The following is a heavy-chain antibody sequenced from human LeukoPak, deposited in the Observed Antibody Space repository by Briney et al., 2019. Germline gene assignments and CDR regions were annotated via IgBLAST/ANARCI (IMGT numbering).Heavy chain of an antibody. J-gene: IGHJ3*02. CDR3: ARGSNYDFWSDSGAFDI. V-gene: IGHV1-3*01. D-gene: IGHD3-3*01. CDR1: GYTFTSYA. CDR2: INAGNGNT. Sequence: ASVKVSCKASGYTFTSYAMHWVRQAPGQRLEWMGWINAGNGNTKYSQKFQGRVTITRDTSASTAYMELSSLRSEDTAVYYRARGSNYDFWSDSGAFDIWGQGTMLTVSS.